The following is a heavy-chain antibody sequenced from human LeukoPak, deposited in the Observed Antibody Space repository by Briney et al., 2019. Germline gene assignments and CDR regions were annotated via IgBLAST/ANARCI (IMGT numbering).Heavy chain of an antibody. CDR1: GFTFSSYA. V-gene: IGHV3-33*01. J-gene: IGHJ4*02. CDR3: ARDRLTTVTTFHFDY. CDR2: IWSDTTNK. Sequence: GSLRLSCAASGFTFSSYAMHWVRQAPGKGLEWVAVIWSDTTNKYYADSVKGRFTISRDNSKNTLYLQMSSLRAEDTAMYYCARDRLTTVTTFHFDYWGQGTLVTVSP. D-gene: IGHD4-17*01.